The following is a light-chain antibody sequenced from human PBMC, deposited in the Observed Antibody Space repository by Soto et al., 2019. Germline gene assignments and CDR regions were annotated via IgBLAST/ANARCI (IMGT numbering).Light chain of an antibody. CDR1: KNDIGVYDF. J-gene: IGLJ1*01. Sequence: QSALTQPPSASGSPGQSVTISCTGTKNDIGVYDFVSWYQHHPGKAPRLIIYEGVQRPSGVPDRFSGSKSGNTASLTVSGLQAADEGDYFCTSYAGSNTYVFGSGTKLTVL. CDR3: TSYAGSNTYV. V-gene: IGLV2-8*01. CDR2: EGV.